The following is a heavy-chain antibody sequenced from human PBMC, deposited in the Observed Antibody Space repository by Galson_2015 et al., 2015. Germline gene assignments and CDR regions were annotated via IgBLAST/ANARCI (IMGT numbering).Heavy chain of an antibody. CDR2: IYWDDDK. CDR1: GFSLSTSGVG. D-gene: IGHD3-22*01. V-gene: IGHV2-5*02. J-gene: IGHJ3*02. Sequence: PALVKPTQTLTLTCTFSGFSLSTSGVGVGWIRQPPGKALEWLALIYWDDDKRYSPSLKSRLTITKDTSKNQVVLTMTNMDPVDTATYYCAHSSSIYDGSGYYSFDIWGQGTMVTVSS. CDR3: AHSSSIYDGSGYYSFDI.